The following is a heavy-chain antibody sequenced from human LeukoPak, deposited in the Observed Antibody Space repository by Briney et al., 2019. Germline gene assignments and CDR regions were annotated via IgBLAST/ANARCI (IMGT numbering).Heavy chain of an antibody. V-gene: IGHV1-8*02. J-gene: IGHJ4*02. CDR1: GYTFTGYY. D-gene: IGHD4-17*01. CDR2: MNPKSGGT. CDR3: ARADNDYAESY. Sequence: ASVKVSCKASGYTFTGYYVNWVRQAPGQGLEWMGWMNPKSGGTNYAQKFQGRVTMTRNTSISTAYMELSSLRSEDTAVYYCARADNDYAESYWGQGTLVTVSS.